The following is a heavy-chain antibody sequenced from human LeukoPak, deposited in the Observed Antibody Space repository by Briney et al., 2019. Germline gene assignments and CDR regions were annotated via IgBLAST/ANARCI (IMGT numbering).Heavy chain of an antibody. Sequence: PSETLSLTCTVSGGSISSYYWSWIRQPPGKGLEGIGYIYYSGSTNYNPSLKSRVTISVDTSKNQFSLKLSSVTAADTAVYYCARHSPPYCSSTSCFNGMDVWGQGTTVTVSS. D-gene: IGHD2-2*01. CDR2: IYYSGST. V-gene: IGHV4-59*08. CDR3: ARHSPPYCSSTSCFNGMDV. J-gene: IGHJ6*02. CDR1: GGSISSYY.